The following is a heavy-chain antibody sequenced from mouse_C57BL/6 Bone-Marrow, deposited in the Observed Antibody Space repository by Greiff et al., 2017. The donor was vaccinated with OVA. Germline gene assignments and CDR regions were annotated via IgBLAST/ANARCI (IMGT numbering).Heavy chain of an antibody. CDR1: GYSITSDY. Sequence: VQLKQSGPGLAKPSQTLSLTCSVTGYSITSDYWNWIRKFPGNKLEYMGYISYSGSTYYNPSLKSRISITRDTSKNQYYLQLNSVTTEDTATYYCARYNYGNGDAMDYWGQGTSVTVSS. CDR3: ARYNYGNGDAMDY. V-gene: IGHV3-8*01. CDR2: ISYSGST. D-gene: IGHD2-1*01. J-gene: IGHJ4*01.